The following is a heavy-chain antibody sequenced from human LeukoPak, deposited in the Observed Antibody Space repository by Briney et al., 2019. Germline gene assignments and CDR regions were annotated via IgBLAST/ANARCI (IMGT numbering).Heavy chain of an antibody. J-gene: IGHJ6*03. V-gene: IGHV1-8*02. CDR1: GYTFTSYD. Sequence: ASVKVSCKASGYTFTSYDINWVRQATGQGLEWMGWMNPNSGNTGYAQKFQGRVTMTRDTSISTAYMELSRLRSDDTAVYYCARDGTMVRGVTPYYYYMDVWGKGTTVTISS. CDR2: MNPNSGNT. CDR3: ARDGTMVRGVTPYYYYMDV. D-gene: IGHD3-10*01.